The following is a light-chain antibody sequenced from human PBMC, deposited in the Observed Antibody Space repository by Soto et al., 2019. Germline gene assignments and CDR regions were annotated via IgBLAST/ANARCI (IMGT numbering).Light chain of an antibody. V-gene: IGKV1-33*01. J-gene: IGKJ4*01. CDR1: QDITKY. CDR2: DAS. CDR3: QQCDNISAP. Sequence: DIQMTQSPSSLSASVGDRVTITCQASQDITKYLNWYLQKPGKAPKLLIYDASSLERGVPSKSSGNRPATDFTFTISRVQPEDVATYSCQQCDNISAPFGGGTKVDTK.